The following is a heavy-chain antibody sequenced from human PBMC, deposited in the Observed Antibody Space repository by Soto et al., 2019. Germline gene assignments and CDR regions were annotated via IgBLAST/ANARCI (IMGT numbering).Heavy chain of an antibody. CDR1: GYSFTTFG. Sequence: QVQLVQSGAEVRKPGASVKVSCKTSGYSFTTFGINWVRQAPGQGLEWMGWVGGDNGDRNYAQEFKGRVTMTTDTSTRTAYRELARVGSDDSAVYDCARDRAAVAGPGGWFDPWGQGTLVIVSS. J-gene: IGHJ5*02. D-gene: IGHD6-19*01. V-gene: IGHV1-18*01. CDR3: ARDRAAVAGPGGWFDP. CDR2: VGGDNGDR.